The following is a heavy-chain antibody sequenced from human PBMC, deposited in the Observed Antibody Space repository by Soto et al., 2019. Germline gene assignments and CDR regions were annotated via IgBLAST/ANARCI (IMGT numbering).Heavy chain of an antibody. J-gene: IGHJ4*02. D-gene: IGHD2-15*01. CDR3: VRSFFCSCGSCYSISSH. Sequence: EVPLVESGGGLVQPGGSVRLSCAPSGFTVSLNDMSWVRQAPGKGLEWVSVIYTGGGTYYADSVKGRFTISRDNSKNTLYLQMNSLRDEDTAVYYCVRSFFCSCGSCYSISSHCGQGTLVTVSS. CDR1: GFTVSLND. V-gene: IGHV3-66*01. CDR2: IYTGGGT.